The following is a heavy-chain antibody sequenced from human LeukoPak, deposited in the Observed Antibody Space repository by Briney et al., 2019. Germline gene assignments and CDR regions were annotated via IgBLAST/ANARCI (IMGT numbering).Heavy chain of an antibody. CDR2: IIPIFGTA. Sequence: GASVKVSCKASGGTFSSYAISWVRQAPGQGLEWMGGIIPIFGTANYAQKFQGRVTITADESTSTAYMELSSLRSEDTAVYYCATETPGYDFWSGYRPRALYYYYGMDVWGQGTTVTVSS. CDR1: GGTFSSYA. J-gene: IGHJ6*02. CDR3: ATETPGYDFWSGYRPRALYYYYGMDV. D-gene: IGHD3-3*01. V-gene: IGHV1-69*13.